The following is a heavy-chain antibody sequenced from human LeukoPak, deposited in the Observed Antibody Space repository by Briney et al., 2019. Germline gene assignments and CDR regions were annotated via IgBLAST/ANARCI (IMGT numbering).Heavy chain of an antibody. J-gene: IGHJ4*02. CDR2: ISNSGSTI. Sequence: GGSLRLSCAASGFTFSDYYMSWIRQAPGKGLEWVSYISNSGSTIYYADSVKGRFTISRDNAKNSLYLQMNSLRAEDTAVYYCARDPSWGWEDYWGQGTLVTVSS. CDR3: ARDPSWGWEDY. V-gene: IGHV3-11*01. CDR1: GFTFSDYY. D-gene: IGHD7-27*01.